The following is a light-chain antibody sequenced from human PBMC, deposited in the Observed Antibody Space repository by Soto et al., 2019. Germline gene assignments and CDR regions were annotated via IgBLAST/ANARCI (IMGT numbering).Light chain of an antibody. CDR2: DAS. V-gene: IGKV1-33*01. CDR1: QGISNY. CDR3: QQYHNLPLT. J-gene: IGKJ4*01. Sequence: DIQMTQSPSSLSASVGDRVTITCQASQGISNYLSWYQQKPGKAPKLLIYDASDLETGVPSRFSASGSGTDFTFTISSPQPEDIATYFCQQYHNLPLTFAGGTKVEIK.